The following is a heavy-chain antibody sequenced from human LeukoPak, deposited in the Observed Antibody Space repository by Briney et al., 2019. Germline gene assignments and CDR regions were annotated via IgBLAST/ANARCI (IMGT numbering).Heavy chain of an antibody. D-gene: IGHD3-22*01. Sequence: GGSLRLSCAASGFTFSSYGMRWVRQAPGKGLEWVAVIWYDGSRKYYAESVKGRFTISRDNSKNTLYLQMNSLRAEDTAVYYCARDPTAYYDSSGYYLNTIDFGGEGTLVTVSS. V-gene: IGHV3-33*01. CDR3: ARDPTAYYDSSGYYLNTIDF. J-gene: IGHJ4*02. CDR2: IWYDGSRK. CDR1: GFTFSSYG.